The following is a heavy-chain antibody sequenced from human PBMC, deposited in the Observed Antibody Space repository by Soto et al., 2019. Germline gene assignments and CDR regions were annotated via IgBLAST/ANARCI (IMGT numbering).Heavy chain of an antibody. Sequence: PGGSLRLSCAASGFTFSDYCMSWIRQAPGKGLEWVSYISSSGSTIYYADSVKGRFTISRDNAKSSLYLQMNSLRAEDTAVYYCAREIGYSYGPFDYRAQRTPVTGSS. CDR3: AREIGYSYGPFDY. CDR1: GFTFSDYC. V-gene: IGHV3-11*01. D-gene: IGHD5-18*01. CDR2: ISSSGSTI. J-gene: IGHJ4*02.